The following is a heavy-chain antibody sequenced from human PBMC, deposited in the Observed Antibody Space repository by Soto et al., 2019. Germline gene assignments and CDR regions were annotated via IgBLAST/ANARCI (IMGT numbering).Heavy chain of an antibody. CDR1: GLTFEDFA. J-gene: IGHJ5*02. CDR2: NRWNGEAV. CDR3: VKDGEAASPGWFDT. D-gene: IGHD6-6*01. V-gene: IGHV3-9*01. Sequence: PGGSLRLSCSASGLTFEDFAMHWVRRVPGKGLEWVAGNRWNGEAVGYAASVKGRCTSSRDNAKKLLFLQMNSLRVDDTALYYCVKDGEAASPGWFDTWGQGTQVTVSS.